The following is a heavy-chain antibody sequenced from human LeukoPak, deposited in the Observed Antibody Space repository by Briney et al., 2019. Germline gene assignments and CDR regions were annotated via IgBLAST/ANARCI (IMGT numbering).Heavy chain of an antibody. CDR1: GFTFSHFG. V-gene: IGHV3-33*06. D-gene: IGHD4-11*01. CDR3: AKDAQRGFDYSNSLEK. Sequence: GGSLRLSCAASGFTFSHFGMHWVRQAPGKGLEWVAVIWNDGSSRYYADSVKGRFTVSRDNSQNTVYLQMNSLTPDGTGVYYCAKDAQRGFDYSNSLEKWGQGTLVIVS. CDR2: IWNDGSSR. J-gene: IGHJ4*02.